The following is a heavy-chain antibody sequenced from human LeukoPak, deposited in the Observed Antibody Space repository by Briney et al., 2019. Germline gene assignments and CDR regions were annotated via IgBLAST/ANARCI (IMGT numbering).Heavy chain of an antibody. CDR2: ISYSGST. D-gene: IGHD1-1*01. CDR3: AREGTAGTNLNWFDP. Sequence: PSEPLSLTCSVSGRSISSYYWSLIRQPPGTRLEWIGYISYSGSTNFNPSIKSRVTISVDTSKNQFSLKLSSVTAADTAVYYCAREGTAGTNLNWFDPWGQGTLVTVSS. J-gene: IGHJ5*02. CDR1: GRSISSYY. V-gene: IGHV4-59*01.